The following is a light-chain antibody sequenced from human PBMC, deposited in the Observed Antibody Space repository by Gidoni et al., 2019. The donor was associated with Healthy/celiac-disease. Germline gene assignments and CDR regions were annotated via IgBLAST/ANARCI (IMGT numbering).Light chain of an antibody. CDR1: QDISNY. CDR3: QQYDKVST. V-gene: IGKV1-33*01. Sequence: DIQMTQSPSSLSASVGDRVTITCQASQDISNYLNWYQQKPGKAPKLLIYDASNLETGVPSRFSGSGSGTDFTFTISSLQPEDIATYYCQQYDKVSTFGPXTKVDIK. CDR2: DAS. J-gene: IGKJ3*01.